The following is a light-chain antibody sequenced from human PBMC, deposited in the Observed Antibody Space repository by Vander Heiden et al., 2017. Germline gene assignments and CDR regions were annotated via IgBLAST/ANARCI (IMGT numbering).Light chain of an antibody. J-gene: IGKJ1*01. V-gene: IGKV4-1*01. CDR2: WAS. CDR3: QQDYSIPT. Sequence: DIVMTQSPDSLAVSLGERATFNCKSSQSVLYSSNNKNYLAWYQQKPGQPPKPLIYWASTREPGVPDRFSGSGPGTDFTLTISSLQAEHVAVYYWQQDYSIPTFGQATKVEIK. CDR1: QSVLYSSNNKNY.